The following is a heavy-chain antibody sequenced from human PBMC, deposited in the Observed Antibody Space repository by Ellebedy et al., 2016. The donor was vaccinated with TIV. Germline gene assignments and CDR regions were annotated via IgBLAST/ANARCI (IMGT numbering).Heavy chain of an antibody. CDR2: TYYRSKWYN. CDR1: GDSVSSNSAA. Sequence: SETLSLTCAISGDSVSSNSAAWNWIRQSPSRGLEWLGRTYYRSKWYNDYAVSVKSRITINPDTSKNQFSLQLNSVTPEDTAVYYCARGLTDGSGKYYGIFDSWGQGTLVTVSS. D-gene: IGHD3-10*01. CDR3: ARGLTDGSGKYYGIFDS. V-gene: IGHV6-1*01. J-gene: IGHJ4*02.